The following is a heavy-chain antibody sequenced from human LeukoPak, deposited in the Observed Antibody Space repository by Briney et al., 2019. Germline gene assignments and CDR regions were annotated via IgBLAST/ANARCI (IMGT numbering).Heavy chain of an antibody. CDR3: ARDLGPHSSSSI. D-gene: IGHD6-6*01. CDR1: GGSISSSSYY. V-gene: IGHV4-39*07. CDR2: IYYSGST. Sequence: ASETLSLTCTVSGGSISSSSYYWGWIRQPPGKGLEWIGSIYYSGSTYYNPSLKSRVTISVDTSKNQFSLKLSSVTAADTAVYYCARDLGPHSSSSIWGQGTLVTVSS. J-gene: IGHJ4*02.